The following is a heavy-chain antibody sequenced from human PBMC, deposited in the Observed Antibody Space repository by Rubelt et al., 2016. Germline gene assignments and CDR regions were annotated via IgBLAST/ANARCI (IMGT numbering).Heavy chain of an antibody. CDR2: INHSGRT. D-gene: IGHD6-25*01. J-gene: IGHJ5*02. Sequence: QVQLQQWGAGLLKPSETLSLTCAVYGGSFSGYYWSWIRQPPGKGLEWIGEINHSGRTNYNPSLNSRVTISVETSKNRVSLKLSAVTAAATALYYCARGLARAAAAPRRLWFDPWGQGTLVTVSS. V-gene: IGHV4-34*01. CDR1: GGSFSGYY. CDR3: ARGLARAAAAPRRLWFDP.